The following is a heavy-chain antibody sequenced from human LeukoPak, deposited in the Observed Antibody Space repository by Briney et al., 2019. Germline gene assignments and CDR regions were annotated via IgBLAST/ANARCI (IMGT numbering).Heavy chain of an antibody. CDR1: GXXXXXYD. D-gene: IGHD6-13*01. J-gene: IGHJ6*02. CDR2: XXXNXGNT. Sequence: KXXCKASGXXXXXYDXNWVRQXTXQGLEXXGXXXXNXGNTGYAQKFQGRVTMTRNTSISTAYMELSSLRSEDTAVYYCARASDYYSSSWYFPMPNYGMDVWGQGTTVTVSS. CDR3: ARASDYYSSSWYFPMPNYGMDV. V-gene: IGHV1-8*01.